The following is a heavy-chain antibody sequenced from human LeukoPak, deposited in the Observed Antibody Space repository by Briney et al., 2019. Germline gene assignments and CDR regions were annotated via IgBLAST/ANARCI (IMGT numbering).Heavy chain of an antibody. CDR3: AKGPNIAAASGVDY. CDR1: GFTFSSYA. V-gene: IGHV3-23*01. Sequence: PGGSLRLSCAASGFTFSSYAMSWVRQAPGKGLEWVSAISGSGGSTYYADSVKGRFTISRDNSKNTLYQQMNSLRAEDTAVYYCAKGPNIAAASGVDYWGQGTLVTVSS. D-gene: IGHD6-13*01. J-gene: IGHJ4*02. CDR2: ISGSGGST.